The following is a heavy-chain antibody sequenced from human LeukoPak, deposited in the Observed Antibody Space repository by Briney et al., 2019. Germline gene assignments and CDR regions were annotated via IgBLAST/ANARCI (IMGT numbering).Heavy chain of an antibody. CDR1: GGSISSSNW. CDR3: ARDLGYYDFWSSDAFDI. V-gene: IGHV4-4*02. J-gene: IGHJ3*02. CDR2: IYHSGST. Sequence: SETLSLTCAVSGGSISSSNWWSWVRQPPGKGLEWIGEIYHSGSTNYNPSLKSRVTISVDKPKNQFSLKLSSVTAADTAVYYCARDLGYYDFWSSDAFDIWGQGTMVTVSS. D-gene: IGHD3-3*01.